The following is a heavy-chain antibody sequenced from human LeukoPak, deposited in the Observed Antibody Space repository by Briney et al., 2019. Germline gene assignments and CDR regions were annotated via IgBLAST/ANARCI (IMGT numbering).Heavy chain of an antibody. V-gene: IGHV3-48*04. Sequence: GGSLRLSCAASGFTFSSYSMNWVRQAPGKGLEWVSYISSSSSTIYYADSVKGRFTISRDNAKNSLYLQMNGLRAEDTAVYYCATLGIPGGAVPGRGDYWGQGTLVTVSS. CDR1: GFTFSSYS. CDR3: ATLGIPGGAVPGRGDY. D-gene: IGHD6-19*01. J-gene: IGHJ4*02. CDR2: ISSSSSTI.